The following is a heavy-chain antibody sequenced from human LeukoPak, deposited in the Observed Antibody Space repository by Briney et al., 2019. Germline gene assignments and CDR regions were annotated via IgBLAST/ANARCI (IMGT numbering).Heavy chain of an antibody. J-gene: IGHJ4*02. CDR1: GGTISSHY. Sequence: SGTLSLTCTVSGGTISSHYWNWIRQPPGKGLEWMGYIYYSGSTNYNPSLKSRVTISVDTSKNQFSLKLSSVTAADTAVYYCARFGYYDSSGYYRAFDYWGQGTLVTVSS. CDR3: ARFGYYDSSGYYRAFDY. D-gene: IGHD3-22*01. CDR2: IYYSGST. V-gene: IGHV4-59*11.